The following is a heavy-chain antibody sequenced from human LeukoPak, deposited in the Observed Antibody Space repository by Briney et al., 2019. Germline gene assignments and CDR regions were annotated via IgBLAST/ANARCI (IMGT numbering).Heavy chain of an antibody. CDR2: IRYDGRIK. V-gene: IGHV3-30*02. Sequence: GGSLRLSCAASGFILSTYGMHWVRQAPGKGLEWVAFIRYDGRIKYYADSVKGRFTISRDPSKNTMDLQMNSLRAEDTAVYYCAKAANEWELLAGYFDYWGQGTLVTVSS. D-gene: IGHD1-26*01. CDR1: GFILSTYG. J-gene: IGHJ4*02. CDR3: AKAANEWELLAGYFDY.